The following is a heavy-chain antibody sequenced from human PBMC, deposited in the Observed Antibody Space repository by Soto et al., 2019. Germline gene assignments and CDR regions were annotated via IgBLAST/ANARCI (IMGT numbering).Heavy chain of an antibody. CDR1: GFSLSNSGLG. CDR2: IFSHDDK. D-gene: IGHD6-13*01. J-gene: IGHJ5*02. V-gene: IGHV2-26*01. CDR3: ASTYSSSWYWFDP. Sequence: QVTVKESGPVLVKPTETLTLTCTVSGFSLSNSGLGVSWIRQPPGKALEWLAHIFSHDDKSYSTSLKSRLTISKDTSKSQVVLIMTYMDPVDTATYYCASTYSSSWYWFDPWGQGTLVTVSS.